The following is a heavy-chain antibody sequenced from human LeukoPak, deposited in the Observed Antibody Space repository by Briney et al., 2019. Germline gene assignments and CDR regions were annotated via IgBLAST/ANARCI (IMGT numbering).Heavy chain of an antibody. J-gene: IGHJ4*02. CDR1: GYTFTSYY. CDR2: INPSGGT. CDR3: AREWDSGSYGWFRY. Sequence: GASVKVSCKASGYTFTSYYMHWVRQAPGQGLEWMGIINPSGGTNYAQKFQGRVTMTRDTSISTAYMELSRLRSDDTAVYYCAREWDSGSYGWFRYWGQGTLVTVSS. D-gene: IGHD1-26*01. V-gene: IGHV1-2*02.